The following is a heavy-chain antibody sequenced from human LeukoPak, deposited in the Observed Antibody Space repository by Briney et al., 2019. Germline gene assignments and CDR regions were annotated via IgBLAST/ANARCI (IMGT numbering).Heavy chain of an antibody. V-gene: IGHV3-23*01. CDR2: ISGSGGST. CDR3: AKGRITMVRGVIGTSDV. CDR1: GFTFSSYA. Sequence: GGSLRLSCAASGFTFSSYAMSWVRQAPGKGLEWVSAISGSGGSTYYADSVKGRFTISRDNSKNTLYLQMNSLRAEDTAVYYCAKGRITMVRGVIGTSDVWGKGTTVTISS. D-gene: IGHD3-10*01. J-gene: IGHJ6*04.